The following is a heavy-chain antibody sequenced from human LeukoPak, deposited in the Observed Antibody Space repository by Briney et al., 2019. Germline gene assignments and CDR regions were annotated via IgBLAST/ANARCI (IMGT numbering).Heavy chain of an antibody. J-gene: IGHJ6*03. CDR2: IRYDGSNK. CDR1: GFTFSSYG. V-gene: IGHV3-30*02. CDR3: ARDQGPYYYYMDV. Sequence: GGSLRLSCAASGFTFSSYGMHWVRQAPGKGLEWVAFIRYDGSNKYYADSVKGRFTISRDNSKNTLYLQMNSLRAEDTAVYYCARDQGPYYYYMDVWGKGTTVTISS.